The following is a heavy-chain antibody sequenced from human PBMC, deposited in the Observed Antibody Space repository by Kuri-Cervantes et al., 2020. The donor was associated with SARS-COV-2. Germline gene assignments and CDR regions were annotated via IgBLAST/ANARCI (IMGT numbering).Heavy chain of an antibody. J-gene: IGHJ4*02. V-gene: IGHV3-48*02. D-gene: IGHD6-13*01. CDR2: ISSSSSTI. CDR3: ARDGTSRRIDY. CDR1: GFTFSSYS. Sequence: GESLKISCAASGFTFSSYSMNWVRQAPGKGLEWVSYISSSSSTIYYADSVKGRFTISRDNAKNSLYLQMNSLREEDTAVYYCARDGTSRRIDYWGQGTLVTVSS.